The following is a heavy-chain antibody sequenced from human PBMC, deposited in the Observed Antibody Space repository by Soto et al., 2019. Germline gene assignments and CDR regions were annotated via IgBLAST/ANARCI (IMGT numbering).Heavy chain of an antibody. CDR1: GYSFTSYW. V-gene: IGHV5-10-1*01. Sequence: PXASLKISCKGSGYSFTSYWISWVRQMPGKGLEWMGRIDPSDSYTNYSPSFQGHVTISADKSISTAYLQWSSLKASDTAMYYCARLKLDRIAVAGVFDPWGQGTLVTVSS. CDR3: ARLKLDRIAVAGVFDP. CDR2: IDPSDSYT. J-gene: IGHJ5*02. D-gene: IGHD6-19*01.